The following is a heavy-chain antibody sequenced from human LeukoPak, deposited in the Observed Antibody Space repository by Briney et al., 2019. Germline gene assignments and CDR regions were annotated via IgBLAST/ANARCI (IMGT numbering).Heavy chain of an antibody. J-gene: IGHJ5*02. V-gene: IGHV1-18*01. CDR1: GYTFTSYG. CDR2: ISAYNGNT. D-gene: IGHD3-22*01. CDR3: ARATDYYGSSGYPFDP. Sequence: GASVKVSCXASGYTFTSYGISWVRQAPGQGLEWMGWISAYNGNTNYAQKLQGRVTMTTDTSTSTAYMELRSLRSDDTAVYYCARATDYYGSSGYPFDPWGQGTLVTVSS.